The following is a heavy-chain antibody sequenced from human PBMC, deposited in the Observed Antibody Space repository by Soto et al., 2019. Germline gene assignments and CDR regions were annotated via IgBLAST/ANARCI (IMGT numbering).Heavy chain of an antibody. CDR1: GYTFTNYA. CDR2: ISAYSGDT. J-gene: IGHJ6*02. D-gene: IGHD3-3*01. V-gene: IGHV1-18*01. Sequence: VQLLQSGGEVRKPGASVKVSCKTSGYTFTNYAINWDRQAPGQGLQWMGWISAYSGDTKYAQRFQDRLTVTTDPSTTTASMELRSLRSDDTAVYYCARDGRAFSIFGETMDVWGQGTTVTVSS. CDR3: ARDGRAFSIFGETMDV.